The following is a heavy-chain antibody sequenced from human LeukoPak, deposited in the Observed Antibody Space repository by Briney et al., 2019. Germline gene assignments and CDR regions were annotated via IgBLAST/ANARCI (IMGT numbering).Heavy chain of an antibody. D-gene: IGHD3-22*01. J-gene: IGHJ4*02. CDR2: IKQDGSEK. Sequence: GGSLRLSCAASGFTFSSYWMSWVRQAPGKGLEWVANIKQDGSEKYYVDSVKGRFTISRDYAKNSLYLQMNSLRAEDTAVYYCARVPPDYYDSSGYLDYWGQGTLVTVSP. CDR3: ARVPPDYYDSSGYLDY. V-gene: IGHV3-7*01. CDR1: GFTFSSYW.